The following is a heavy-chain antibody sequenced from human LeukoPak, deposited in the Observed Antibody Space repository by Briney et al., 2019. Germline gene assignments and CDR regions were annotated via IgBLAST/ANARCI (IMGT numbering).Heavy chain of an antibody. CDR1: GFTFSSYW. CDR3: ARGGGLDV. Sequence: GGSLRLSCAASGFTFSSYWMNWARQAPGKGLEWVASINYNGNVNYYVDSVKGRFTIPRDNAKNSLYLQMSNLRAEDTAVYFCARGGGLDVWGQGATVTVSS. D-gene: IGHD3-16*01. CDR2: INYNGNVN. J-gene: IGHJ6*02. V-gene: IGHV3-7*03.